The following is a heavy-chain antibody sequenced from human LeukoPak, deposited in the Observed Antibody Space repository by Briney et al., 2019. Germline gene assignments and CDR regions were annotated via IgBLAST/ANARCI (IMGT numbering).Heavy chain of an antibody. V-gene: IGHV3-48*01. D-gene: IGHD2-21*02. J-gene: IGHJ1*01. Sequence: SGGSLRLSCAASGLTFSTYGMNWLRQAPGKGLEWVSYISHSSSSVYYADSVKGRFTISRDNSKNTLYLQMKSLRAEDTAVYYCARTDETAPAEDFQHWGQGTLVSVSS. CDR2: ISHSSSSV. CDR3: ARTDETAPAEDFQH. CDR1: GLTFSTYG.